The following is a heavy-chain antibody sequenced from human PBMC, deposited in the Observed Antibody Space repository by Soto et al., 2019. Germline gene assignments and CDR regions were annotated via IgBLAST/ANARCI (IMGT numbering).Heavy chain of an antibody. CDR3: ARGQDQLLFAGWFDP. J-gene: IGHJ5*02. CDR1: GGSISSYY. V-gene: IGHV4-59*12. Sequence: SETLSLTCTVSGGSISSYYWTWIRQPPGKGLEWIGYIYYSGSTNYNPSLKSRVTISVDTSKNQFSLKLSSVTAADTAVYYCARGQDQLLFAGWFDPWGQGTLVTVSS. CDR2: IYYSGST. D-gene: IGHD2-2*01.